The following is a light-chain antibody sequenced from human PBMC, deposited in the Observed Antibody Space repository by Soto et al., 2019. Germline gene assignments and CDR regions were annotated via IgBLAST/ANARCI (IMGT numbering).Light chain of an antibody. J-gene: IGKJ1*01. CDR1: QSISSW. CDR3: QQYNSYWT. CDR2: KAS. Sequence: DLQMTQSPSTLSASVGDRVTITCRASQSISSWLAWYQQKPGKAPKLLIYKASSSESGVPSRFSGSGSGTEFTLTISSLQPDDFATYYCQQYNSYWTFGQGTKVEIK. V-gene: IGKV1-5*03.